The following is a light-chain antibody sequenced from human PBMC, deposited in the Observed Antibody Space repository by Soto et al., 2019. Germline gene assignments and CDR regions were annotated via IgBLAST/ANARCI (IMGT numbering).Light chain of an antibody. J-gene: IGKJ5*01. V-gene: IGKV3-20*01. CDR2: DAS. CDR3: QEYDASPIT. CDR1: HSIRSGR. Sequence: DIVLTQSPDTLSLSPGERATLCCWASHSIRSGRLAWYQQKAGQAPRLXIFDASNRASGTPERFSGSGSGTDFTLTITRLEPEDVAVYYCQEYDASPITFGLGTRREI.